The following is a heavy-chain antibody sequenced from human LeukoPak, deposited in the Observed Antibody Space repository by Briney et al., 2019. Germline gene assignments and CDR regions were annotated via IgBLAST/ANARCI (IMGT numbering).Heavy chain of an antibody. CDR3: ARWNGDIRGFDN. CDR2: IWYDGSNK. D-gene: IGHD4-17*01. Sequence: PGGSLRLSCAASGLTFSGYGMHWVRQAPGKRLEWVAVIWYDGSNKYYVDSVKGRFTISRDNSKNTLYLQMNSLRAEDTAVYYCARWNGDIRGFDNWGQGTLVTVSS. CDR1: GLTFSGYG. J-gene: IGHJ4*02. V-gene: IGHV3-33*01.